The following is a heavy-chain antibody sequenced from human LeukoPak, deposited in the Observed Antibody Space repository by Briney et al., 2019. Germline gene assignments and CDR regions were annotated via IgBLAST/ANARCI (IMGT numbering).Heavy chain of an antibody. CDR1: GYRFNAYW. J-gene: IGHJ4*02. CDR3: AGLVREGVYFDY. Sequence: GESLKISCKGSGYRFNAYWIAWVRQMPGKGLEWMGIIYPDDSDTRYSPSFQGRVTISADKSISTAYLQWSSLKASDTAMYYCAGLVREGVYFDYWGQGTLVTVSS. CDR2: IYPDDSDT. D-gene: IGHD6-19*01. V-gene: IGHV5-51*01.